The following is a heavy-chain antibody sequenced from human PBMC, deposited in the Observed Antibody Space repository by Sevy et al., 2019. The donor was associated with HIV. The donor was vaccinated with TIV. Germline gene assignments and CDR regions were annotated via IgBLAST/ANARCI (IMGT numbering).Heavy chain of an antibody. V-gene: IGHV4-34*01. J-gene: IGHJ3*02. CDR2: INHSGST. D-gene: IGHD1-26*01. CDR1: GGSFSGYY. Sequence: SETLSLTCAVYGGSFSGYYWSWIRQPPGKGLEWIGEINHSGSTNYNPSLKSRVTISVDTSKNQFSLKLGSVTAADTAVYYCARAGGAASAFDIWGQGTMVTVSS. CDR3: ARAGGAASAFDI.